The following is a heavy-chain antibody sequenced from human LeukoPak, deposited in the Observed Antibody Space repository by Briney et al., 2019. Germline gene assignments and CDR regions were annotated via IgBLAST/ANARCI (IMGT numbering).Heavy chain of an antibody. D-gene: IGHD2-15*01. J-gene: IGHJ6*02. Sequence: LVKVSCKASGGTFSSYAISWVRQAPGQGLEWMGGIIPIFGTANYAQKFQGRVTITADESTSTAYMELSSLRSEDTAVYYCARGGKRVVVVAATNYYYYYGMDVWGQGTTVTVSS. V-gene: IGHV1-69*13. CDR3: ARGGKRVVVVAATNYYYYYGMDV. CDR1: GGTFSSYA. CDR2: IIPIFGTA.